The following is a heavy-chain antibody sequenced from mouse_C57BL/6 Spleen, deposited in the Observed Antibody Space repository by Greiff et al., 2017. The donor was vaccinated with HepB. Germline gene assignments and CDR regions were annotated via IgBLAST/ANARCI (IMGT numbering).Heavy chain of an antibody. CDR2: IYPGDGDT. CDR3: ARPYDYDGYFDV. CDR1: GYAFSSYW. Sequence: VKVVESGAELVKPGASVKISCKASGYAFSSYWMNWVKQRPGKGLEWIGQIYPGDGDTNYNGKFKGKATLTADKSSSTAYMQLSSLTSEDSAVYFCARPYDYDGYFDVWGTGTTVTVSS. J-gene: IGHJ1*03. V-gene: IGHV1-80*01. D-gene: IGHD2-4*01.